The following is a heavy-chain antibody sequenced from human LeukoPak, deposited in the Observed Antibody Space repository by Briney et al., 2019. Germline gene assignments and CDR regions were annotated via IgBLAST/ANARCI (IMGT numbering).Heavy chain of an antibody. Sequence: PGRSLRLSCAASGFTFHHYAIHWVRQVPGKGLEWVSGISWNSASIYYADSVKGRFTISRDNAKNSVYLQMNSLRAEDTAFYYCAKDKAPLYSGYDWDLDFWGQGTLVTVSS. CDR3: AKDKAPLYSGYDWDLDF. CDR2: ISWNSASI. V-gene: IGHV3-9*01. CDR1: GFTFHHYA. D-gene: IGHD5-12*01. J-gene: IGHJ4*02.